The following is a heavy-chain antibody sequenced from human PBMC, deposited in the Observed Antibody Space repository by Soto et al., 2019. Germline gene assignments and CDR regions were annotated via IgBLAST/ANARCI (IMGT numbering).Heavy chain of an antibody. V-gene: IGHV4-61*01. CDR2: IYSSGST. CDR1: DGSVSSDSYY. CDR3: ARDSLAFFDS. Sequence: SETLSLTCTVSDGSVSSDSYYWTWIRQPPGKGLEWIGYIYSSGSTLYNPSLKSRVIISVDTSMNQFSLKLSSVTAADTAVYYCARDSLAFFDSWGQGTLVTVSS. J-gene: IGHJ4*02. D-gene: IGHD5-12*01.